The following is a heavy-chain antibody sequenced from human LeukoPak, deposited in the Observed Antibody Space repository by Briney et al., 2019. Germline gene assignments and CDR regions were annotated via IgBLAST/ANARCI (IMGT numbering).Heavy chain of an antibody. Sequence: GGSLRLSCAASGFTFSRYGMHWVRQAPGKGLEWVAVISYDGSNKYYADSVKGRFTISRDNSKNTLYLRMDSLRAEDTAVYYRAKTPLAAVRWYFDYWGQGTLVTVSS. D-gene: IGHD6-13*01. CDR1: GFTFSRYG. V-gene: IGHV3-30*18. J-gene: IGHJ4*02. CDR3: AKTPLAAVRWYFDY. CDR2: ISYDGSNK.